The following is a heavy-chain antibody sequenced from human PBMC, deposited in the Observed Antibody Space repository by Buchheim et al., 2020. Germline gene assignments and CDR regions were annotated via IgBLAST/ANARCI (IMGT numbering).Heavy chain of an antibody. CDR2: INHSGST. CDR3: ARGRVQQQLVRGHNNRFDY. CDR1: GGSFSGYY. D-gene: IGHD6-13*01. J-gene: IGHJ4*02. Sequence: QVQLQQWGAGLLKPSETLSLTCAVYGGSFSGYYWSWIRQPPGKGLEWIGEINHSGSTNYNPSLKSRVTISVDTSKNQFSLKRSSVTAADTAVYYCARGRVQQQLVRGHNNRFDYWGQGTL. V-gene: IGHV4-34*01.